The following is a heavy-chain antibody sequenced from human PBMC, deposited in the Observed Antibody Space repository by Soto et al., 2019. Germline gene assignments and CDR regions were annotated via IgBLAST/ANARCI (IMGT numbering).Heavy chain of an antibody. J-gene: IGHJ4*02. CDR2: INVYDANT. V-gene: IGHV1-18*01. CDR3: ARDGVAVTTGISGY. D-gene: IGHD4-4*01. Sequence: QVQLVQSGAEVKKPGASVKVFCKASGYTFTNYAVTWVRQAPGQGLEWMGWINVYDANTKYAQKFQGRVTMTTDTSTNTVYMELRSLTSDDTAVYYCARDGVAVTTGISGYWGQGTLVTVSS. CDR1: GYTFTNYA.